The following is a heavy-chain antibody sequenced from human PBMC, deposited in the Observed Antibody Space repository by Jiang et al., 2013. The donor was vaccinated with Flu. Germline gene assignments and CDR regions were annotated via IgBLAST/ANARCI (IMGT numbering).Heavy chain of an antibody. CDR2: INHSGST. J-gene: IGHJ2*01. Sequence: LLKPSETLSLTCAVYGGSFSGHYWSWIRQPPGKGLEWIGEINHSGSTNYNPSLKSRVTVSVDTSKRQISLKLTSVTAADTAVYYCASPFTYGRYFDLWGRGTLVTVSS. V-gene: IGHV4-34*01. CDR3: ASPFTYGRYFDL. D-gene: IGHD3-10*01. CDR1: GGSFSGHY.